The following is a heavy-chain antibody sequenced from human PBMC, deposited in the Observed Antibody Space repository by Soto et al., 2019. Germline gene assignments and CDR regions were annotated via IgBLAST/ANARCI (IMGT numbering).Heavy chain of an antibody. CDR1: GFTFSNAW. CDR3: TTVLSGWDYYFDY. Sequence: GGSLRLSCAASGFTFSNAWMSWVRQAPGKGLEWVGRIKSKTDGGTTDYAAPVKGRFTISRDDSKNTLYLQMNSLKTEDTAVYYCTTVLSGWDYYFDYWGQGTLVTVSS. J-gene: IGHJ4*02. D-gene: IGHD1-26*01. V-gene: IGHV3-15*01. CDR2: IKSKTDGGTT.